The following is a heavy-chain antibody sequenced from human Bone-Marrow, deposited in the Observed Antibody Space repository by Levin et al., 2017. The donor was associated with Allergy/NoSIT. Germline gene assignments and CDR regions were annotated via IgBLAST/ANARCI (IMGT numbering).Heavy chain of an antibody. D-gene: IGHD2-15*01. CDR1: GGSISSGYYY. V-gene: IGHV4-39*01. CDR2: IYYSGST. J-gene: IGHJ3*02. Sequence: SETLSLTCTVSGGSISSGYYYWGWIRQPPWTGLEWIGSIYYSGSTHYNPSLKSRVTISVDTSKNQFSLKLNSVTAADTAVYYCASLRDMYDAFDSWGQGTMVTVSS. CDR3: ASLRDMYDAFDS.